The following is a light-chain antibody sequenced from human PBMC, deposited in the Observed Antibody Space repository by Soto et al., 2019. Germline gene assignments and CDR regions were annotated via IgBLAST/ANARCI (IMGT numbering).Light chain of an antibody. J-gene: IGKJ5*01. CDR2: GAS. CDR3: LQLKSYPIT. CDR1: QGISTF. Sequence: IQLTQSPSSLSASLGDRVTITCRASQGISTFLAWYQQKPGKAPKLLISGASILQSGVPSRFSGSGSGTDFTLTISSLQPEDFATYYCLQLKSYPITFGQGKRLEIK. V-gene: IGKV1-9*01.